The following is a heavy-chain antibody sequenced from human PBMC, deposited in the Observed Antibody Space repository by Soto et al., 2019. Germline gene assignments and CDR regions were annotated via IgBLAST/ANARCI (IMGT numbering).Heavy chain of an antibody. J-gene: IGHJ4*02. V-gene: IGHV1-69*01. CDR2: IIPIFGTA. Sequence: QVQLVQSGAEVKKPGFSVKVSCKASGGTFSSYAISWVRQAPGQGLEWMGGIIPIFGTANYAQKFQGRVTITADESTSTAYMELSSLRSEDTAVYYCARERGGSYDFWSGYYTFFDYWGQGTLVTVSS. D-gene: IGHD3-3*01. CDR3: ARERGGSYDFWSGYYTFFDY. CDR1: GGTFSSYA.